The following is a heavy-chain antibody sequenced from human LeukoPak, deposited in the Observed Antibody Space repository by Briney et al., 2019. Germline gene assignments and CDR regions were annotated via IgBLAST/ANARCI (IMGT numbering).Heavy chain of an antibody. CDR1: GFAFSTYA. V-gene: IGHV3-23*01. J-gene: IGHJ4*02. CDR3: AKGGHDFNPFYW. D-gene: IGHD2-21*02. Sequence: GGSLRLSCADSGFAFSTYAMGWVRQSPGKGLELVSSIKGGGGDPFYADSVKGRFTISRNNSKNTLFLQLNSLRAEDSAVYYCAKGGHDFNPFYWWGQGTLVTVSS. CDR2: IKGGGGDP.